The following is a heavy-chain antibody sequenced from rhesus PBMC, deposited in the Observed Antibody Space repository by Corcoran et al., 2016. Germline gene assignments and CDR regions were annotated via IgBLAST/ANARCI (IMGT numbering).Heavy chain of an antibody. CDR1: GFTFSDYY. J-gene: IGHJ4*01. D-gene: IGHD6-37*01. V-gene: IGHV3-178*01. Sequence: EVQLVESGGGLGKPGGSLRLSCAASGFTFSDYYMDWVRQAPGKGLEWVSRISNGGGSTYYADSGKGRFTISRENVKNTLYLQMNSLRAEDTAVYYCARRDGGGWGYFDSWGQGVLVTVSS. CDR3: ARRDGGGWGYFDS. CDR2: ISNGGGST.